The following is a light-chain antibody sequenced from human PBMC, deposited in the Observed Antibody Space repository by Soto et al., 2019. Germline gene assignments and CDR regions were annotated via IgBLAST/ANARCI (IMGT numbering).Light chain of an antibody. CDR2: DAS. V-gene: IGKV3-11*01. CDR3: QQRNNWPRGT. J-gene: IGKJ5*01. Sequence: PGERATLSCRASQSVSSYLGWYQQKPGQAPRLLIYDASNRATGIPARFSGSGAGTDFTLTSSSLAPEDFAVYYCQQRNNWPRGTFGQGTRLESK. CDR1: QSVSSY.